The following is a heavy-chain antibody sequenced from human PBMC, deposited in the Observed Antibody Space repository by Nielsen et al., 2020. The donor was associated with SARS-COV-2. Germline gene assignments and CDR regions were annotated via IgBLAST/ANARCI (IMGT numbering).Heavy chain of an antibody. CDR2: IYPGDSDT. V-gene: IGHV5-51*01. J-gene: IGHJ6*03. Sequence: GESLKISCKCSGYSFTSYWIGWVRQMPGIGLEWMGIIYPGDSDTRYSPSFQGQVSISADKSISTAYLQWSSLKASDTAMYYCARHTESYGDYYYYYYMDVWGKGTTVTVSS. D-gene: IGHD3-10*01. CDR3: ARHTESYGDYYYYYYMDV. CDR1: GYSFTSYW.